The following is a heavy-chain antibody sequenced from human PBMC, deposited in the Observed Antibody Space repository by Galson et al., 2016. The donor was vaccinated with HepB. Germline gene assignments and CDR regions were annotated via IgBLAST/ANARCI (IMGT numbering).Heavy chain of an antibody. Sequence: SLRLSCAASGFASRNYGMHWVRQAPGKGLEWVAAMSYDGFSKYYSDSVKGRFTVSRDNSDSKMYLQLDSLSADDTAVYYCAREGHTSGRCGDFDVWGQGTMVTVSS. V-gene: IGHV3-30*03. CDR2: MSYDGFSK. CDR1: GFASRNYG. CDR3: AREGHTSGRCGDFDV. J-gene: IGHJ3*01. D-gene: IGHD6-19*01.